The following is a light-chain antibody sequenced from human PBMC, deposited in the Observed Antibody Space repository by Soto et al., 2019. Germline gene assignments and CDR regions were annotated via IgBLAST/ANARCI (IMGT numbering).Light chain of an antibody. Sequence: DLQLIQSPSSLSASVGDRVTTTCHTSQRVSSYLNWYQQKPGKAPKLLINAVSTLHSGVPSRFSGSGSETDLTLTISSLQPEDSGTYYCQQSYTTPSWTFGQGTKVEI. J-gene: IGKJ1*01. V-gene: IGKV1-39*01. CDR3: QQSYTTPSWT. CDR2: AVS. CDR1: QRVSSY.